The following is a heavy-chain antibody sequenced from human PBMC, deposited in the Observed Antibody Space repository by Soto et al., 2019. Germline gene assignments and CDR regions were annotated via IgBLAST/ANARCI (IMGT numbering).Heavy chain of an antibody. Sequence: QVQLVQSGAEVKKPGSSVRVSCKASGGTLNSYTISWVRQAPGQGLEWMGGIIPVFGTTDYAQKFQGRVTIAADQTTVTAYLDLFSLSSEDTAIYYCSISNSYGRGDFWGQRTLVTVSS. D-gene: IGHD4-17*01. J-gene: IGHJ4*02. CDR1: GGTLNSYT. CDR3: SISNSYGRGDF. CDR2: IIPVFGTT. V-gene: IGHV1-69*01.